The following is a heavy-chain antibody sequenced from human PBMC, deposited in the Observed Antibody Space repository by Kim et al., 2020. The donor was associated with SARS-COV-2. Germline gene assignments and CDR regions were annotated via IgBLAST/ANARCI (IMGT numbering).Heavy chain of an antibody. V-gene: IGHV4-39*01. CDR3: ARQGDDILTGYSWFDP. D-gene: IGHD3-9*01. J-gene: IGHJ5*02. CDR1: GGSISSSGYY. Sequence: SETLSLTCTVSGGSISSSGYYWGWIRQPPGKGLEWIGSIYYSGSTYYNPSLKSRVTISVDTSKNQFSLKLSSVTAADTAVYYCARQGDDILTGYSWFDPWGQGTLVTVSS. CDR2: IYYSGST.